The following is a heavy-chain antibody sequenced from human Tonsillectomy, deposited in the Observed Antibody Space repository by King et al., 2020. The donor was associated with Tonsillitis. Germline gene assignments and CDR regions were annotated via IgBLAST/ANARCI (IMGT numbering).Heavy chain of an antibody. CDR1: GFTFSSYW. V-gene: IGHV3-7*01. CDR3: ARDWHLPL. CDR2: RTQEGSEK. J-gene: IGHJ4*02. Sequence: VQLVESGGGLVQPGGSLRLSCAASGFTFSSYWMSWVRQAPGKGLEWWANRTQEGSEKYYVDSVKGRVTISRDNAKNSLYLQMNSLRAEDTAVYYCARDWHLPLWGQGTLVTVSS.